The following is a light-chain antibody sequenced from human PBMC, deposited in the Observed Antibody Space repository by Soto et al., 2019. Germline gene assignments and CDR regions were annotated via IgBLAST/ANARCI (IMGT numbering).Light chain of an antibody. V-gene: IGKV1-5*03. CDR3: LQYHNLWA. CDR1: QSIVGW. CDR2: KAS. Sequence: DIQMTQSPSTLSASVGDRVTVTCRASQSIVGWLAWYQQKPGRAPKLLISKASTLESGVPSRFSGSGSGTEFTLTISGLQPDDFTVYSCLQYHNLWAFGQGTKVEIK. J-gene: IGKJ1*01.